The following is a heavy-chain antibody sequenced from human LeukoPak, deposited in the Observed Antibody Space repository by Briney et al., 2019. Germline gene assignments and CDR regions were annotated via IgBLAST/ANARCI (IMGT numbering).Heavy chain of an antibody. CDR3: ASPSCGGDCYSLPFDY. J-gene: IGHJ4*02. CDR1: GYSISSGYY. CDR2: IYHSGST. Sequence: SETLSLTCTVSGYSISSGYYWGWSRQPPGKGLEWIGSIYHSGSTYYNPSLKSRVTISVDTSKNQFSLKLSSVTAADTAVYYCASPSCGGDCYSLPFDYWGQGTLVTVSS. D-gene: IGHD2-21*02. V-gene: IGHV4-38-2*02.